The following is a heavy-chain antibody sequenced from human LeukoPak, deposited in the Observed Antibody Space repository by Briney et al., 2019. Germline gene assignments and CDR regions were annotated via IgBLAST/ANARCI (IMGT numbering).Heavy chain of an antibody. D-gene: IGHD3-22*01. V-gene: IGHV3-15*01. Sequence: PGGSLRLSCAASGFTFSNAWMSWVRQAPGKGLEWVGRIKSKTDGGTTDYAAPVKGRFTISRDDSKNTLYLQMNSLKTEDTAVYYCTTASFVVVITDDAFDIWDQGTMVTVSS. J-gene: IGHJ3*02. CDR2: IKSKTDGGTT. CDR3: TTASFVVVITDDAFDI. CDR1: GFTFSNAW.